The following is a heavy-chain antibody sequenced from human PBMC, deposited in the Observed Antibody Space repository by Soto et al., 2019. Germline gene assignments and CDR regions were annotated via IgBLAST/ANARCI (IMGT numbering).Heavy chain of an antibody. J-gene: IGHJ2*01. V-gene: IGHV4-34*01. D-gene: IGHD4-17*01. Sequence: QVQLQQWGAGLLKPSETLSLTCAVYGGSFSGYYWSWIRQPAGKGLEWIGEINHSGSTNYNPSLKSRVTISVDTSKIQFSLKLSSVTAADTAVYYCARATTVTTLYFDLWGRGTLVTVSS. CDR2: INHSGST. CDR3: ARATTVTTLYFDL. CDR1: GGSFSGYY.